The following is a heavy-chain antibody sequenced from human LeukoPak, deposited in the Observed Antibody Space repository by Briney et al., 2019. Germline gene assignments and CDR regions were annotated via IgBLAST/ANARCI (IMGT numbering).Heavy chain of an antibody. Sequence: PGGSLRLSCAASGFTFSDYYMSWVRQAPGKGLEWGSYITSDSTIYYADSVKGRFTISRDNAKNSLYLQMNSLRAKDTAVYYCAELGITMIGGVWGKGTTVTISS. D-gene: IGHD3-10*02. CDR2: ITSDSTI. CDR3: AELGITMIGGV. J-gene: IGHJ6*04. V-gene: IGHV3-69-1*02. CDR1: GFTFSDYY.